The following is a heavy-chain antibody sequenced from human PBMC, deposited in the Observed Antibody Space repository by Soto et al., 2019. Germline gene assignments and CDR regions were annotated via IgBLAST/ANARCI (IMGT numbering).Heavy chain of an antibody. CDR1: GFTFSNYG. V-gene: IGHV3-30*18. CDR2: ISYDGSHK. J-gene: IGHJ4*02. CDR3: AKDGAPRYCSRSSCHPAGAY. Sequence: QVQLVESGGGVVQPGRSLSLSCAGSGFTFSNYGLHWVRQAPGKGLEWVAVISYDGSHKYYADSVKGRFTISRDNSNNMLYLQTDSLRAEDTAVYYCAKDGAPRYCSRSSCHPAGAYWGQGTLVTVSS. D-gene: IGHD2-15*01.